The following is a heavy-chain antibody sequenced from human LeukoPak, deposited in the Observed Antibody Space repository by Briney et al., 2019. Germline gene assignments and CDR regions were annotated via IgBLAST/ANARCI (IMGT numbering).Heavy chain of an antibody. J-gene: IGHJ4*02. CDR2: IHESEST. CDR1: GVSMSSNNW. CDR3: ARHEGFSQKD. Sequence: SETLSLTCAVSGVSMSSNNWWSWVRQPPGKGLEWIGEIHESESTNYNPSIKSRVTISVDKSNDQFSLKLSSVPSADTAVYYCARHEGFSQKDWGQGTQVTVS. V-gene: IGHV4-4*02.